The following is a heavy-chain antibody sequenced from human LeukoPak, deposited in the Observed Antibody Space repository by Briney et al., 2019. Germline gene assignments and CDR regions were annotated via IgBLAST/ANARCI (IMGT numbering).Heavy chain of an antibody. J-gene: IGHJ5*02. CDR3: AREIFGSGSYPDL. V-gene: IGHV3-33*01. CDR2: IWHDGSHK. Sequence: PGGSLRLSCAASGLIFDTYAMQWVRQAPGQGLEWVALIWHDGSHKFYSNSVRGQFTISRDNPKNTVYLQMNNLRPDDTAVYYCAREIFGSGSYPDLWGQGTLVTVSS. CDR1: GLIFDTYA. D-gene: IGHD3-10*01.